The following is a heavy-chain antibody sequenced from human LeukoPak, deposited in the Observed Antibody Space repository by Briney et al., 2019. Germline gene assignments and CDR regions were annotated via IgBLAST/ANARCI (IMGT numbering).Heavy chain of an antibody. Sequence: GESLRISRKGSGYRFTSYWIGWVRQMPGKGLECRGIFYPGDSDTTYSPSCQGQVTISADKSTNTAYLQWSSLKASDTAIYYCARLDCRGGRCYGVDPWGQGTLVTVSS. CDR1: GYRFTSYW. D-gene: IGHD2-15*01. V-gene: IGHV5-51*01. CDR2: FYPGDSDT. J-gene: IGHJ5*02. CDR3: ARLDCRGGRCYGVDP.